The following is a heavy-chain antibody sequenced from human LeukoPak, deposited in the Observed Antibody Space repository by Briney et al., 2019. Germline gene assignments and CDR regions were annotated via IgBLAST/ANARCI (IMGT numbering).Heavy chain of an antibody. Sequence: GGSLRLSCAASGFTLSDHNMDWVRQAPGKGLEWVGRSRSKGNSYSTEYAASVKGRFTISRDDSKNSLYLQMNSLKTEDTAVYYCARGELRLGELFSSPDYWGQGTLVTVSS. D-gene: IGHD3-16*01. J-gene: IGHJ4*02. CDR1: GFTLSDHN. CDR2: SRSKGNSYST. V-gene: IGHV3-72*01. CDR3: ARGELRLGELFSSPDY.